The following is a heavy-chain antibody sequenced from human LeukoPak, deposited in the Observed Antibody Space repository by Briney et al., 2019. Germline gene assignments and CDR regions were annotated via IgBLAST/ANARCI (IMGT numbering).Heavy chain of an antibody. Sequence: GGSLRLSCAVSGFTFSSYGMHWVREAPGKGLEWVAFIWYDGSNKYYADSVKGRFTISRDNSKNTLYLQMNSLRAEDTAVYYCAPIVVVAATGGYWGQGTLVTVSS. CDR3: APIVVVAATGGY. D-gene: IGHD2-15*01. J-gene: IGHJ4*02. CDR2: IWYDGSNK. V-gene: IGHV3-30*02. CDR1: GFTFSSYG.